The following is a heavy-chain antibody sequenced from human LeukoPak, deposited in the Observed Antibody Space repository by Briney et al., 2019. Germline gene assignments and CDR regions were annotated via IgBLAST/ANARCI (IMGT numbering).Heavy chain of an antibody. V-gene: IGHV1-46*01. J-gene: IGHJ4*02. CDR3: AVEMGGGYDLGDY. D-gene: IGHD5-12*01. Sequence: GASVKVSCKASGYTFTSYYMHWVRQAPGQGLEWMGIINPSGGSTTYAQRFQGRVTMTRDMSTSTVYMELSSLRSEDTAVYYCAVEMGGGYDLGDYWGQGTLVTVSS. CDR2: INPSGGST. CDR1: GYTFTSYY.